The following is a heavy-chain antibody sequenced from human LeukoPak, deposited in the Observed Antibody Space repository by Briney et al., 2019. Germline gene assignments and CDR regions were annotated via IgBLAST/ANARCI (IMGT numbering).Heavy chain of an antibody. Sequence: PGGSLRLSCAASGFTFSRHWMHWVRQAPGKGLVWVSRINSDGSSTSYADSVKGRFTISRDNTKNSLYLQMNSLRAEDTAVFYCARDQYDTWSRRGNFDSWGQGTLVIVSS. J-gene: IGHJ4*02. V-gene: IGHV3-74*01. D-gene: IGHD3-3*01. CDR3: ARDQYDTWSRRGNFDS. CDR2: INSDGSST. CDR1: GFTFSRHW.